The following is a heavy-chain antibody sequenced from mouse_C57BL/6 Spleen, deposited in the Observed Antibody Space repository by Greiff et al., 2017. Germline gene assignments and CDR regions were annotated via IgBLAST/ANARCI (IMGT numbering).Heavy chain of an antibody. D-gene: IGHD1-1*01. Sequence: QVQLKQSGAELVKPGASVKISCKASGYAFSSYWMNWVKQRPGKGLEWIGQIYPGDGDTNYNGKFKGKATLTADKSSSTAYMQLSSLTSEDSAVYFCARNYYGRNYVDYWGQGTTLTVSS. CDR3: ARNYYGRNYVDY. J-gene: IGHJ2*01. V-gene: IGHV1-80*01. CDR1: GYAFSSYW. CDR2: IYPGDGDT.